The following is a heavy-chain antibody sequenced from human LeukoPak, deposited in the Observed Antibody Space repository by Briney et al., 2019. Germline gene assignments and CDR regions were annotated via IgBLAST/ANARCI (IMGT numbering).Heavy chain of an antibody. J-gene: IGHJ4*02. CDR3: ARDERGSGDL. D-gene: IGHD3-22*01. CDR2: ITSSSSTI. Sequence: GGSLRLSCAASGFTFSTYTMNWVRQAPGKGLEWVSYITSSSSTIYYADSVKGRFTISRDNAENSLYLQMNSLRAEDTAVYYCARDERGSGDLWGQGTLVTVSS. CDR1: GFTFSTYT. V-gene: IGHV3-48*01.